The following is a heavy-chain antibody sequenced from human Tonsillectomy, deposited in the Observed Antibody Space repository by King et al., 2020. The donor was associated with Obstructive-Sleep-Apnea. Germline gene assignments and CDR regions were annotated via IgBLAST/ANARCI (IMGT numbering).Heavy chain of an antibody. V-gene: IGHV3-30*04. CDR2: ISYDGSNK. J-gene: IGHJ6*02. CDR3: ARDRDEGIAVAGTSYYYGMDV. Sequence: VQLVESGGGVVQPGRSLRLSCAASGFTFSSYAMHWVRQAPGKGLEWVAVISYDGSNKYYADSVKGRFTISRDNSKNTLYLQMNSLRAEDTAVYYCARDRDEGIAVAGTSYYYGMDVWGQGTTVTVSS. CDR1: GFTFSSYA. D-gene: IGHD6-19*01.